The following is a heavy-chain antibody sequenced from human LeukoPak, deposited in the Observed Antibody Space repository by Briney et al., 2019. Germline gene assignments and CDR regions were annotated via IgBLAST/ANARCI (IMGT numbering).Heavy chain of an antibody. J-gene: IGHJ4*02. CDR2: ISGNNDNT. Sequence: ASVKVSCKTSGYTFTRYGVSWVRQAPGQGLEWMGWISGNNDNTNYAQRVQDRITMTTDTSTSTAYMELRSLRSDDTAVYYCARGGCSSTSCYALDYWGQGTLVTVSS. CDR3: ARGGCSSTSCYALDY. CDR1: GYTFTRYG. V-gene: IGHV1-18*01. D-gene: IGHD2-2*01.